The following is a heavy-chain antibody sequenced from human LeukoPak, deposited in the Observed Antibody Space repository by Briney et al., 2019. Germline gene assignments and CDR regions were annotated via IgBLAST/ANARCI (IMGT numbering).Heavy chain of an antibody. CDR2: IYHSGIT. J-gene: IGHJ4*02. V-gene: IGHV4-4*02. CDR1: GGSISSSNW. D-gene: IGHD3-22*01. Sequence: PSGTLSLTCAVSGGSISSSNWWSWVRQPPGKGLEWIGEIYHSGITNYNPSLKSRVTISVDKSKNQFSLKLSSVTAADTAVYYCARVPEDYYDSSGYYFDYWGQGTLVTVSS. CDR3: ARVPEDYYDSSGYYFDY.